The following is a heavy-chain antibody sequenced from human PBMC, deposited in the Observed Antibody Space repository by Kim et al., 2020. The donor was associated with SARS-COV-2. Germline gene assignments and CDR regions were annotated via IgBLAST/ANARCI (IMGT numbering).Heavy chain of an antibody. CDR2: IYYSGST. D-gene: IGHD3-3*01. V-gene: IGHV4-39*01. CDR3: ARLRAMPFGVVIRGYYFDY. Sequence: TLSLTCTVSGGSISISSYYWGWIRQPPGKGLEWIGTIYYSGSTYYNPSLKSRVTISVDTSKNQFSLKLSSVTAADTAVYYCARLRAMPFGVVIRGYYFDYWGQGTLVTVSS. J-gene: IGHJ4*02. CDR1: GGSISISSYY.